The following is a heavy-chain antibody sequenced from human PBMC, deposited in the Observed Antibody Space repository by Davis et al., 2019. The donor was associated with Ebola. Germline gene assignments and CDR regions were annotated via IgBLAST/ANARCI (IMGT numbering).Heavy chain of an antibody. V-gene: IGHV3-30*04. CDR2: VSHSEREK. Sequence: GEPLKISCAASGFTFRNYAMHWVRQAPGKGLEWVAVVSHSEREKFYTDSVKGRFTISRDNSENTLYLQMNSLTADDTAVYYCARAVFHEVLDYWGQGTPVTVSS. D-gene: IGHD3-3*01. CDR3: ARAVFHEVLDY. CDR1: GFTFRNYA. J-gene: IGHJ4*02.